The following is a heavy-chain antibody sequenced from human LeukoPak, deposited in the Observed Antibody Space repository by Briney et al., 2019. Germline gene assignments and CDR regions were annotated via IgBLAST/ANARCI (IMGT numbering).Heavy chain of an antibody. J-gene: IGHJ4*02. Sequence: PSETLSLTCTVSGGSINNYYWSWIRQPPGKGLEWIGYIYYSGSTNYNPSLKSRVSISVDTSKNQFALKLSSVTAADTAVYFCARIVPYNYGYVDYWGQGTLVTVSS. V-gene: IGHV4-59*01. CDR1: GGSINNYY. D-gene: IGHD5-18*01. CDR2: IYYSGST. CDR3: ARIVPYNYGYVDY.